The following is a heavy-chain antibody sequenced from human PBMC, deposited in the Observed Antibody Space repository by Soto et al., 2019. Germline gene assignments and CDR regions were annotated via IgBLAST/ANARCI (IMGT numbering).Heavy chain of an antibody. V-gene: IGHV4-4*02. CDR3: ARWGTTSWFDP. Sequence: SETLSLTCDVSSGSIGSSSSWWSWVRQPPGKGLEWIGEIYHSGNTKYNPSLESRVTISVDTSKNQFSLKLSSVTAADTAVYYCARWGTTSWFDPWGQGTLVTVSS. J-gene: IGHJ5*02. CDR2: IYHSGNT. D-gene: IGHD1-7*01. CDR1: SGSIGSSSSW.